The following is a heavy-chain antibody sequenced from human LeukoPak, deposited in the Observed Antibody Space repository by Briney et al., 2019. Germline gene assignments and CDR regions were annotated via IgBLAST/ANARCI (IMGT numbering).Heavy chain of an antibody. Sequence: GGSLRLSCAASGFTFSSYSMNWVRQAPGKGLEWVSYISSSSSTIYYADSVKGRFTISRDNAKNSLYLQMNSLRAEDTAVYYCARLTTVTTFRIPVLSAFDIWGQGTMVTVSS. D-gene: IGHD4-17*01. CDR3: ARLTTVTTFRIPVLSAFDI. CDR2: ISSSSSTI. CDR1: GFTFSSYS. V-gene: IGHV3-48*01. J-gene: IGHJ3*02.